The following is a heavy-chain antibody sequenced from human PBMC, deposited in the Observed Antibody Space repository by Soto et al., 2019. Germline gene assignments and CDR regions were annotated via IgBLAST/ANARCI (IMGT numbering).Heavy chain of an antibody. Sequence: SETLSLTCTVSGGSISSSSYYWGWIRQPPGKGLEWIGSIYYSGSTYYNPSLKSRVTISVDTSKNQFSLKLSSVTAADTAVYYCASMRIVVVVAATEYYYGMAVWGQGLT. CDR1: GGSISSSSYY. J-gene: IGHJ6*02. CDR3: ASMRIVVVVAATEYYYGMAV. D-gene: IGHD2-15*01. CDR2: IYYSGST. V-gene: IGHV4-39*07.